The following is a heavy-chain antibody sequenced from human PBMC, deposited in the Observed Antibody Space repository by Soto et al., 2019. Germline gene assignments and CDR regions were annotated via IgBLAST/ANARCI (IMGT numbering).Heavy chain of an antibody. J-gene: IGHJ6*02. CDR3: ARGGGYYGSGSYYFRYYGMDV. Sequence: ASVKVSCKASGYTFTSYDINWVRQATGQGLEWMGWMNPNSGNTGYAQKFQGRVTMTRNTSISTAYMELSSLRSGDTAVYYCARGGGYYGSGSYYFRYYGMDVWGQGTTVTVSS. D-gene: IGHD3-10*01. CDR1: GYTFTSYD. V-gene: IGHV1-8*01. CDR2: MNPNSGNT.